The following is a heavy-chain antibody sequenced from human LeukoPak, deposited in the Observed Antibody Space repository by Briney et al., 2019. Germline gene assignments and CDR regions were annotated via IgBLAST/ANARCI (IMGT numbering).Heavy chain of an antibody. CDR1: GFIFSNYW. D-gene: IGHD5-12*01. CDR2: INQDGSKE. CDR3: VRDGGVSGYDLLDY. V-gene: IGHV3-7*01. J-gene: IGHJ4*02. Sequence: GGSLRLSCTASGFIFSNYWMTWVRQAPGKGLEWVAQINQDGSKEYYIDSVKARFSISRDNARNSLSLQMNSLRAEDTAVYYCVRDGGVSGYDLLDYWGQGTVVTVSS.